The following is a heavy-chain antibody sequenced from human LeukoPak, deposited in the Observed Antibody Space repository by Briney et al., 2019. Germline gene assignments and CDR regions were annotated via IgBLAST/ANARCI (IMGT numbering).Heavy chain of an antibody. CDR2: IYHSGST. CDR3: ARTAAGTTRD. CDR1: GGSISSSNW. Sequence: SETLSLTCAVSGGSISSSNWWSWVRQPPGKGLEWIGEIYHSGSTNYNPSLKSRVTISEDRSKNQFSLKLSSVTAADTAVYYCARTAAGTTRDWGQGTLVTVSS. D-gene: IGHD6-13*01. V-gene: IGHV4-4*02. J-gene: IGHJ1*01.